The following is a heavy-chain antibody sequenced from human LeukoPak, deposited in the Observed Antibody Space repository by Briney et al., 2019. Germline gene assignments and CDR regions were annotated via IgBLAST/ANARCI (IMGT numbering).Heavy chain of an antibody. CDR2: IKQDGSEK. J-gene: IGHJ4*02. CDR1: GFTFRHYW. CDR3: ATHRGYSYGTAEDFDY. Sequence: PGVSLRLYCAASGFTFRHYWMSWVRQAQGKGLEWVANIKQDGSEKYYVDSVKGRFTISRDNAKNSLYLQMNSLRAEDTALYYCATHRGYSYGTAEDFDYWGQGTLVTVSS. V-gene: IGHV3-7*01. D-gene: IGHD5-18*01.